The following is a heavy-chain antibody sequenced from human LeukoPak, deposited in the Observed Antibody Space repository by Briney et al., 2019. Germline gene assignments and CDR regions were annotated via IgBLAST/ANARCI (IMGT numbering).Heavy chain of an antibody. CDR2: INPGGSNT. CDR1: GYDFTRHY. Sequence: GASVKVSCRTSGYDFTRHYMNWVRQAPGQGFEWIGVINPGGSNTNYAEKFQGRLSMTRDMPTTTFYLELSGLTSEDTAIYYCAREGEWLRFLGSLPSRGGWFDPWGQGTLVTVSS. CDR3: AREGEWLRFLGSLPSRGGWFDP. V-gene: IGHV1-46*01. D-gene: IGHD3-16*01. J-gene: IGHJ5*02.